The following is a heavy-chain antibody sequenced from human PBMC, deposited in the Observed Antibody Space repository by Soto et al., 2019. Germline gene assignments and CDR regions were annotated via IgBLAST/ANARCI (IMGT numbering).Heavy chain of an antibody. D-gene: IGHD4-17*01. CDR3: ARVGTVTILLAY. Sequence: SETLSLTCTVSGCSISSGDYYWSWILQPPGKGLEWIGYIYYSGSTYYNPSLKSRVTISVDTSKNQFSLKLSSVTAADTAVYYCARVGTVTILLAYPGQRTLVTVSS. CDR2: IYYSGST. CDR1: GCSISSGDYY. V-gene: IGHV4-30-4*01. J-gene: IGHJ4*02.